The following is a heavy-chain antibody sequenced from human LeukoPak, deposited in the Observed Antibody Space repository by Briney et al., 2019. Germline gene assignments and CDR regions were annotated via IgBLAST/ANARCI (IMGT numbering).Heavy chain of an antibody. D-gene: IGHD3-22*01. CDR1: GGSMSSYY. Sequence: SETLSLTCTVSGGSMSSYYWSGIRQPAGKGLEWIGRIYSSGSTNYNPSLKSRVTMSVDTSKNQFSLRLSSVTAADTAVYYCARVDSSGYQANFDYWGQGTLVTVSS. V-gene: IGHV4-4*07. CDR2: IYSSGST. J-gene: IGHJ4*02. CDR3: ARVDSSGYQANFDY.